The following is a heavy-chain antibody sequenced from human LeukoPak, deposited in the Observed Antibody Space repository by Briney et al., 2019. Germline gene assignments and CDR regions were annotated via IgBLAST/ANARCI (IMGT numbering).Heavy chain of an antibody. CDR3: ARDEIAVAGTHFGY. J-gene: IGHJ4*02. V-gene: IGHV3-30-3*01. CDR2: ISYDGSNK. D-gene: IGHD6-19*01. Sequence: GGSLRLSCAASGFTFSSYAMHWVRQAPGKGLEWVAVISYDGSNKYYADSVKGRFTISRDNSKNTLYLQMNSLRAEDTAVYYCARDEIAVAGTHFGYWGQGTLVTASS. CDR1: GFTFSSYA.